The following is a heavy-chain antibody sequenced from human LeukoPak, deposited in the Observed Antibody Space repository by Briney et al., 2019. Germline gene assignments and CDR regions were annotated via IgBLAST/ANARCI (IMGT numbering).Heavy chain of an antibody. D-gene: IGHD3-22*01. CDR3: ATDSADSSGYYYAGDAFDI. CDR1: GGTFISYA. CDR2: IIPIFGTA. Sequence: SVKVSCKASGGTFISYAISWVRQAPGQGLEGMGGIIPIFGTANYAQKFQGRVTITADESTSTAYMELSSLRSEDTAVYYCATDSADSSGYYYAGDAFDIWGQGTMVTVSS. V-gene: IGHV1-69*13. J-gene: IGHJ3*02.